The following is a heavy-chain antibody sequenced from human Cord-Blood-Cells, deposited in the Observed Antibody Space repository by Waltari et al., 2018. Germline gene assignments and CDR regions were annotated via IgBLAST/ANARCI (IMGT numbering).Heavy chain of an antibody. D-gene: IGHD6-25*01. CDR3: ARGLAAAPYLFDP. J-gene: IGHJ5*02. Sequence: QVQLQQWGAGLLKPSETLSLTCAVDGGSFSGYYWSWIRQPPGKGLEWIGESNHSGSTNHTPSLKRRVSIAVATSKSQLCLKLSSVTAADTAVYYCARGLAAAPYLFDPWGQGTLVTVSS. CDR2: SNHSGST. CDR1: GGSFSGYY. V-gene: IGHV4-34*01.